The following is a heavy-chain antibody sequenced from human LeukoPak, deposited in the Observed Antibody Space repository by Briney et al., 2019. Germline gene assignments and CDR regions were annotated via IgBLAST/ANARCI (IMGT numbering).Heavy chain of an antibody. CDR1: GYSFTTYW. D-gene: IGHD3-10*01. CDR2: IYPGDSDT. J-gene: IGHJ2*01. V-gene: IGHV5-51*01. Sequence: GESLKISCKGFGYSFTTYWIGWVRQMPGKGLEWMGIIYPGDSDTRYSPSFQGQVTISADKSFSTAYLQWSSLKASDTAIYYCARLGGDTYYFGSASYPNWYFDLWGRGTLVTVSS. CDR3: ARLGGDTYYFGSASYPNWYFDL.